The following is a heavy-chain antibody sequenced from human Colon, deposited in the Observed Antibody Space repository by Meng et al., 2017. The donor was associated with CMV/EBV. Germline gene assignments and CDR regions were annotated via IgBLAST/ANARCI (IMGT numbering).Heavy chain of an antibody. CDR1: YA. CDR2: INGGGTSV. Sequence: YALTGVRQAPGKGLEWVSAINGGGTSVYYADSVKGRFTISRDNSKNTVYLQMKGLRAEDTATYYCAREVPPFTDGYNRYHYYGMDVWGQGTLVTVSS. D-gene: IGHD5-24*01. J-gene: IGHJ6*02. CDR3: AREVPPFTDGYNRYHYYGMDV. V-gene: IGHV3-23*01.